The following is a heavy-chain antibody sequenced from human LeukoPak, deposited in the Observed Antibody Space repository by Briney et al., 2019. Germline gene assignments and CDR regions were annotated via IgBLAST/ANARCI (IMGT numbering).Heavy chain of an antibody. V-gene: IGHV3-15*01. CDR2: IKSKTDGGTT. Sequence: GGSLRLSCAASGFTFSNAWMSWVRQAPGKGLEWVGRIKSKTDGGTTDYAAPVKGRFTISRDDSKNTLYLQMNSLRAEDTAVYYCARARIAAAGNFDYWGQGTLVTVAS. CDR1: GFTFSNAW. J-gene: IGHJ4*02. CDR3: ARARIAAAGNFDY. D-gene: IGHD6-13*01.